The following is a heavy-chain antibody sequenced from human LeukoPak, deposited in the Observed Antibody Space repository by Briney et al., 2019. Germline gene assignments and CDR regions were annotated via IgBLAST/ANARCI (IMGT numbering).Heavy chain of an antibody. CDR2: ISYDGSNK. D-gene: IGHD3-22*01. Sequence: GGSLRLSCAASGFTLSSYAMHWVRQAPGKGLEWVAVISYDGSNKYYADSVKGRFTISRDNSKNTLYLQMNSLRAEDTAVYYCARDYYDSSAFDIWGQGTMVTVSS. CDR1: GFTLSSYA. CDR3: ARDYYDSSAFDI. V-gene: IGHV3-30*01. J-gene: IGHJ3*02.